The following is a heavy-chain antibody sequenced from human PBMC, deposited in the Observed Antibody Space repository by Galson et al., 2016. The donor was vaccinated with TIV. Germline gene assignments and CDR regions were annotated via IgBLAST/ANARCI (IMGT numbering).Heavy chain of an antibody. J-gene: IGHJ4*02. CDR1: GFTFSYCG. D-gene: IGHD3/OR15-3a*01. V-gene: IGHV3-30*03. CDR3: AREFRDYFFDY. Sequence: SLRLSCAASGFTFSYCGMHWVRQAPGKGLEWVAVISFDGSNKYYADSVKGRFTISRDNSKNTLFLQMNSLRAEDTAVYYCAREFRDYFFDYWGQGTLVTVSP. CDR2: ISFDGSNK.